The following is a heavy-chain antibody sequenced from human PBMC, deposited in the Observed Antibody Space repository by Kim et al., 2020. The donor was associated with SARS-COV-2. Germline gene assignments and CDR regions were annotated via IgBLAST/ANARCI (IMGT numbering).Heavy chain of an antibody. CDR2: INPSGGST. CDR1: GYTFTSYY. D-gene: IGHD3-10*01. Sequence: ASVKVSCKASGYTFTSYYMHWVRQAPGQGLEWMGIINPSGGSTSYAQKFQGRVTMTRDTSTSTVYMELSSLRSEDTAVYYCARGGLLWFGELLYIWGYGMDVWGQGTTVTVSS. V-gene: IGHV1-46*01. CDR3: ARGGLLWFGELLYIWGYGMDV. J-gene: IGHJ6*02.